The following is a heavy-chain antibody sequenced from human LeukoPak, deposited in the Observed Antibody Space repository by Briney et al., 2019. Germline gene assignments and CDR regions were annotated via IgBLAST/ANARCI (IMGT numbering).Heavy chain of an antibody. V-gene: IGHV4-31*03. J-gene: IGHJ4*02. CDR3: ARVPGGYSYGYIGYYFDY. D-gene: IGHD5-18*01. CDR2: IYYSGST. CDR1: GGSISSGGYY. Sequence: SETLSLTCTVSGGSISSGGYYWSWIRQYPGKGLEWIGYIYYSGSTYYNPSLKSRVTISVDTSKNQFSLKLSSVTAADTAVYYCARVPGGYSYGYIGYYFDYWGQGTLVTVSS.